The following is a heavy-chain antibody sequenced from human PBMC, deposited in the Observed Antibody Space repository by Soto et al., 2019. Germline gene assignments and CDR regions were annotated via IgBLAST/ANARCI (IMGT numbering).Heavy chain of an antibody. V-gene: IGHV3-33*01. Sequence: QVQLVESGGGVVQPGRSLRLSCAASGFTFSSYGMHWVRQAPGKGLEWVAVIWYDGSNKYYADSVKGRFTISRDNSKNTLYLQMNSLRAEDTAVYYCAREDSGWYRYWGQGTLGTVSS. CDR1: GFTFSSYG. CDR3: AREDSGWYRY. D-gene: IGHD6-19*01. CDR2: IWYDGSNK. J-gene: IGHJ4*02.